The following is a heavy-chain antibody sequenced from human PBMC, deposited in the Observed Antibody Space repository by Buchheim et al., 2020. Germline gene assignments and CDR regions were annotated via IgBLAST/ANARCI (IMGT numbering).Heavy chain of an antibody. CDR3: AKDNRGYSYGSLFY. D-gene: IGHD5-18*01. CDR2: ISYDGSNK. Sequence: QVQLVESGGGVVQPGRSLRLSCAASGFTFSSYGMHWVRQAPGKGLEWVAVISYDGSNKYYADSVKGRFTISRDNSKTTLYPQMNSLRAEDTAVYYCAKDNRGYSYGSLFYWGQGTL. J-gene: IGHJ4*02. CDR1: GFTFSSYG. V-gene: IGHV3-30*18.